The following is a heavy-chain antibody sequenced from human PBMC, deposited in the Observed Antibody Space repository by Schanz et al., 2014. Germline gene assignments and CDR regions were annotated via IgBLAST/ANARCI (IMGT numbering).Heavy chain of an antibody. CDR3: ARRYSGRYCFDY. CDR1: GFTFATYA. CDR2: ISGSGNTI. Sequence: EVRLVESGGGLVQPGGSLRLSCAASGFTFATYAMTWVRQAPGQGLEWLSYISGSGNTIYYAESVKGRFTISRDNAKNSLSLQMDRLRDEDTAVYYCARRYSGRYCFDYWGQGTLVAVSS. J-gene: IGHJ4*02. D-gene: IGHD1-26*01. V-gene: IGHV3-48*02.